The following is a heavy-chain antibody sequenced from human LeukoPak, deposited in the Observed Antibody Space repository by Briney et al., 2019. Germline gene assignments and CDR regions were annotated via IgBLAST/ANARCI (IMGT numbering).Heavy chain of an antibody. Sequence: ASVKVSCKASGYTFTGYYVHWVRQAPGQGLEWMGRINPNSGGTNYAQKFQGRVTMTRDTSISTAYMELSRLRSDDTAVYYCARENPTYYYDSSGYYVGYWGQGTLVTVSS. CDR1: GYTFTGYY. CDR3: ARENPTYYYDSSGYYVGY. J-gene: IGHJ4*02. V-gene: IGHV1-2*06. D-gene: IGHD3-22*01. CDR2: INPNSGGT.